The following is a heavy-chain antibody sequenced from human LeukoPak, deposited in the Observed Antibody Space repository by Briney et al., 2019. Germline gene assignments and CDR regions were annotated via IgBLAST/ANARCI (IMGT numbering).Heavy chain of an antibody. V-gene: IGHV4-30-4*01. Sequence: PAQTLSLTCTVSGGSISSGDYYWSWIRQPPGKGREWFGFIYYSGSTYYSPSLESRVTISVDTSKNPFSLKLSSVTAADTAVYYCARRMCGMTTVTSFGYWGQGNLVTVSS. CDR3: ARRMCGMTTVTSFGY. D-gene: IGHD4-17*01. CDR2: IYYSGST. J-gene: IGHJ4*02. CDR1: GGSISSGDYY.